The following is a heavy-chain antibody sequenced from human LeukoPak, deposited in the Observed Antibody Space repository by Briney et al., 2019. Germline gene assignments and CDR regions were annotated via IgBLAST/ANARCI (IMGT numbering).Heavy chain of an antibody. J-gene: IGHJ4*02. CDR1: GFTFSNYG. CDR3: AKDHGYDYVWAVGDYFDY. V-gene: IGHV3-30*02. D-gene: IGHD3-16*01. CDR2: IRYGARNI. Sequence: GGSLRLSCAASGFTFSNYGMHWVRQAPGKGLEWVAFIRYGARNIYYADSVKGRFIISRDNSKNTLYLQMNSLRAEDTAVYCCAKDHGYDYVWAVGDYFDYWGKGTLVTVSS.